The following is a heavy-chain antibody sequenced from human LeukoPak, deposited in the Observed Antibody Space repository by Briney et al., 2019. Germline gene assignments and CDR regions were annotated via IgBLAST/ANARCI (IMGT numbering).Heavy chain of an antibody. Sequence: GASVKVPCKASGYTFTSYGISWVRQAPGQGLEWMGWISAYNGNTNYAQKLQGRVTMTTDTSTSTAYMELRSLRSDDTAVYYCARDNRPIAVAGSEFDPWGQGTLVTVSS. J-gene: IGHJ5*02. CDR2: ISAYNGNT. V-gene: IGHV1-18*01. CDR1: GYTFTSYG. CDR3: ARDNRPIAVAGSEFDP. D-gene: IGHD6-19*01.